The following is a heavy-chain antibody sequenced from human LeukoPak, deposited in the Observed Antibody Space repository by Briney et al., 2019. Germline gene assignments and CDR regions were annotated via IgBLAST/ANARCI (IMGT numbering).Heavy chain of an antibody. Sequence: GGSLRLSCAASGFTFRNYAMSWVRQAPGKGLEWVSAISGGGRSTYYADSVKGRFTISRDNSKNSLYLQMNSLRAEDTAVYYCAKESSGGWYFDYWGQGTLVTVSS. CDR2: ISGGGRST. J-gene: IGHJ4*02. CDR1: GFTFRNYA. CDR3: AKESSGGWYFDY. D-gene: IGHD6-19*01. V-gene: IGHV3-23*01.